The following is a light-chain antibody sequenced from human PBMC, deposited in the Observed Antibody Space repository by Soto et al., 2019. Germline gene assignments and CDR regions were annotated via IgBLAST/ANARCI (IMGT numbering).Light chain of an antibody. CDR2: KAS. Sequence: DIQMTQSPSTLSASVGDTVTITCRASQSIDTWLAWHQHKPGRAPKLLISKASILESGVPSRFSGSGSGTDFTITISGLQPDDFAIYYCQQYNSYRAFGQGTKVEV. CDR3: QQYNSYRA. CDR1: QSIDTW. J-gene: IGKJ1*01. V-gene: IGKV1-5*03.